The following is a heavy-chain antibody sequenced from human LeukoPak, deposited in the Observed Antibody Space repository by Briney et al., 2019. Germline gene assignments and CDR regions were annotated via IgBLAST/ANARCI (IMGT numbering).Heavy chain of an antibody. CDR1: GGPFSSYA. D-gene: IGHD2-15*01. CDR2: IIPIFGTA. V-gene: IGHV1-69*01. Sequence: ASVKVSCKASGGPFSSYAISWVRQAPGQGLEWMGGIIPIFGTANYAQKFQGRVTITADESTSTAYMELSSLRSEDTAVYYCARDLGYCSGGSCPPGGFDPWGQGTLVTVSS. CDR3: ARDLGYCSGGSCPPGGFDP. J-gene: IGHJ5*02.